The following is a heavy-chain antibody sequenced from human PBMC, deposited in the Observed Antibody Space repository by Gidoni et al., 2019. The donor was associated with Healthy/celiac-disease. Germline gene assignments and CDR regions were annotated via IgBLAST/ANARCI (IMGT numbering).Heavy chain of an antibody. Sequence: QVQLVESGGGVVQPGRSLRLSCAASGFTFSSYGMHWVRQAPGKGLEWVAVIWYDGSNKYYADSVKGRFTISRDNSKNTLYLQMNSLRAEDTAVYYCARSFGRGYPPDTYYFDYWGQGTLVTVSS. CDR2: IWYDGSNK. CDR3: ARSFGRGYPPDTYYFDY. CDR1: GFTFSSYG. V-gene: IGHV3-33*01. J-gene: IGHJ4*02. D-gene: IGHD3-3*01.